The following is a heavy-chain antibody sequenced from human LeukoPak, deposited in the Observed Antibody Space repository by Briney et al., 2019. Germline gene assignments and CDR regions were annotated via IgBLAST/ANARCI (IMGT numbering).Heavy chain of an antibody. V-gene: IGHV4-4*02. CDR1: GGSISSGNW. J-gene: IGHJ3*02. CDR3: ARSQYYGDFEGAFDI. CDR2: IYHSGST. Sequence: SGTLSLTCAVSGGSISSGNWWSWVRQPPGKGLEWIGEIYHSGSTNYNPSLKSRVTISVDKSKNQFSLKLSSVTAADTAVYYCARSQYYGDFEGAFDIWGQGTMVTVSS. D-gene: IGHD4-17*01.